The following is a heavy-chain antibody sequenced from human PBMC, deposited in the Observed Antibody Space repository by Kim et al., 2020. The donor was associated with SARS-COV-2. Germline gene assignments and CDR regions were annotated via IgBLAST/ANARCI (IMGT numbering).Heavy chain of an antibody. V-gene: IGHV3-7*01. J-gene: IGHJ6*03. Sequence: GGSLRLSCAASGFTFSSYWMSWVRQAPGKGLEWVANIKQDGSEKYYVDSVKGRFTISRDNAKNSLYLQMNSLRAEDTAVYYCARVGKVYDSHTHYYYYYYMDVWGKGTTVTVSS. CDR1: GFTFSSYW. CDR2: IKQDGSEK. D-gene: IGHD3-3*01. CDR3: ARVGKVYDSHTHYYYYYYMDV.